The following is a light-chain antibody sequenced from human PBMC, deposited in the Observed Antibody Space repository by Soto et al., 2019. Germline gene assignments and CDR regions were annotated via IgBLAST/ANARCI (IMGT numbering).Light chain of an antibody. CDR3: QQYGTSPLLT. CDR2: GAS. V-gene: IGKV3-20*01. Sequence: VVLTQSPGTLSLSPGERATLSCRASQSVSSTYLAWYQQKPGQAPRLLIYGASSRATGIPDRFSGSGSGTDFTLTISRLEAEDFAVYYCQQYGTSPLLTFGGGTKVDIK. J-gene: IGKJ4*01. CDR1: QSVSSTY.